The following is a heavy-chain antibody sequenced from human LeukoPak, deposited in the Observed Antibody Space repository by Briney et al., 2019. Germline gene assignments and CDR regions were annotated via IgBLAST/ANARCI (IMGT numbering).Heavy chain of an antibody. Sequence: SVTVSCKASGGTFSSYAISWVRQAPGQGLEWMGGIIPIFGTANYAQKFQGRVTITADESTSTAYMELSSLRSEDTAVYYCAKDEIAAAGIVYWGQGTLVTVSS. V-gene: IGHV1-69*13. CDR3: AKDEIAAAGIVY. CDR2: IIPIFGTA. D-gene: IGHD6-13*01. J-gene: IGHJ4*02. CDR1: GGTFSSYA.